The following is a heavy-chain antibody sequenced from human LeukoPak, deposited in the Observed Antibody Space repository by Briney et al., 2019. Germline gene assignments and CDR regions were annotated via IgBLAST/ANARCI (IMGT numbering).Heavy chain of an antibody. Sequence: ASVKVSCKVSGYTLAELSMHWVRQAPGKGLEWMGGLDPEDGETIYAQKFQGRVTMTEDTSTDTAYMELSSLRSEDTAVYYCATGRVYYYDSSGYYDYWGQGTLVTVSS. CDR3: ATGRVYYYDSSGYYDY. D-gene: IGHD3-22*01. J-gene: IGHJ4*02. CDR1: GYTLAELS. V-gene: IGHV1-24*01. CDR2: LDPEDGET.